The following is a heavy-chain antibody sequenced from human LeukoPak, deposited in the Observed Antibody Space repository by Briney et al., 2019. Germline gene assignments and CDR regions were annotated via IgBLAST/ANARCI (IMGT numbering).Heavy chain of an antibody. Sequence: AETLSLTCAVYGGSFRGYYWSWIRQFPGKGLEWIGEINHSGSTNYSPSLKSRVTMSIDTAKNQLSLKLRSVTAADTAMYYRARGEMIMDVWGQGTTVIVSS. J-gene: IGHJ6*02. CDR3: ARGEMIMDV. CDR2: INHSGST. D-gene: IGHD5-24*01. V-gene: IGHV4-34*01. CDR1: GGSFRGYY.